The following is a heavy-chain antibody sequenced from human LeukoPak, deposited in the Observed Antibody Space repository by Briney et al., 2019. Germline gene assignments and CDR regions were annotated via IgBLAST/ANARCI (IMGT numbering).Heavy chain of an antibody. Sequence: ASVKVSCKASGYTFTSYDINWVRQATGQGLEWMGWMNPNSGNTGYAQKFQGRVTMTRNTSISTAYMELSSLRSEDTAVYYCAVKARGGTMVRGSNWYFDLWGRGTLVTVSS. CDR3: AVKARGGTMVRGSNWYFDL. V-gene: IGHV1-8*01. J-gene: IGHJ2*01. D-gene: IGHD3-10*01. CDR1: GYTFTSYD. CDR2: MNPNSGNT.